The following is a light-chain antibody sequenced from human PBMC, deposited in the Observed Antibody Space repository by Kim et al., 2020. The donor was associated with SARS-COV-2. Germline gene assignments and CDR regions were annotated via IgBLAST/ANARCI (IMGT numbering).Light chain of an antibody. CDR2: GKN. CDR1: SLRSYY. J-gene: IGLJ3*02. V-gene: IGLV3-19*01. CDR3: KSRDSSGDLRV. Sequence: ALGQTVRITCQGDSLRSYYASWYQQKPGQAPVLVIYGKNNRPSGIPYRFSGSSSGTTASLSITGAQAEDEADYYCKSRDSSGDLRVFGGGTKLTVL.